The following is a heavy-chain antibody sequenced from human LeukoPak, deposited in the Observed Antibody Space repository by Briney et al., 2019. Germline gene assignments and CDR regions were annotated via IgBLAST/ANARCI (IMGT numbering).Heavy chain of an antibody. CDR3: ARELNYDSSGYYFDY. J-gene: IGHJ4*02. CDR1: GYSFTVYF. Sequence: ASVKLSCKASGYSFTVYFMHWVRQAPGHGLEWMGWINPNSGGTNYAQQFQGRVTMTRVTSISTAYMELSRLRSDDTAVYFCARELNYDSSGYYFDYWGQGTLVSVSS. V-gene: IGHV1-2*02. CDR2: INPNSGGT. D-gene: IGHD3-22*01.